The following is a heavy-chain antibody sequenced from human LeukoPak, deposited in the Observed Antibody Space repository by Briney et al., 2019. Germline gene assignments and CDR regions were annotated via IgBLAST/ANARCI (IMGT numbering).Heavy chain of an antibody. CDR1: GFTFSSYA. V-gene: IGHV3-23*01. J-gene: IGHJ4*02. D-gene: IGHD4-23*01. CDR2: LSNSGGRS. Sequence: PAGSLRLSCAASGFTFSSYAMSWVRQAPGKGLVWVLDLSNSGGRSSYEVSMKVRFTISRDNTKNNLSLQIDNLRAEATAVYYCVNLDGGNFPWGQGTLVTVSS. CDR3: VNLDGGNFP.